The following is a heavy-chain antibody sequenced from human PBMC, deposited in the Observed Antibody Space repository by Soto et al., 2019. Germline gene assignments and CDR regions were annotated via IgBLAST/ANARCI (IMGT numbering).Heavy chain of an antibody. V-gene: IGHV3-21*01. D-gene: IGHD3-22*01. CDR3: ARDRPYYYDSSGYYSGNFDY. CDR1: GFTFSNYS. Sequence: GGSLRLSCAASGFTFSNYSMNWVRQAPGKGLEWVSSISSSSSYIYYADSVKGRFTISRDNAKNSLYLQMNSLRAEDTAVYYCARDRPYYYDSSGYYSGNFDYWGQGTLVTVSS. CDR2: ISSSSSYI. J-gene: IGHJ4*02.